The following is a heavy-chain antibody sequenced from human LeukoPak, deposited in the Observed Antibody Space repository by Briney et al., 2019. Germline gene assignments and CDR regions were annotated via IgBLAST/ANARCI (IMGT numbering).Heavy chain of an antibody. CDR2: INPNNGDT. CDR1: GYTFSSYY. V-gene: IGHV1-2*02. D-gene: IGHD6-19*01. Sequence: ASVKVFCKASGYTFSSYYIHWVRQAPGQGLEWMGWINPNNGDTNFAQKFQGRVTMTRDTSISTVYMELSRLRSDDTAVYYCAKEGSSGWVPNYWGQGTLVTVSS. CDR3: AKEGSSGWVPNY. J-gene: IGHJ4*02.